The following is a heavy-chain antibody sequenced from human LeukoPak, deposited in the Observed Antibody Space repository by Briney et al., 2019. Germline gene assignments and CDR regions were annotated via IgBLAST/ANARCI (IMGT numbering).Heavy chain of an antibody. D-gene: IGHD3-10*01. V-gene: IGHV4-34*01. Sequence: SETLSLTCAVYGGSFSGYYWSWIRQPPGKGLEWIGEINHSGSTNYNPSLKSRVTISVDTSKNQFSLKLSSVTAADTAVYYCARGRYYGSGSYYNAYYFDYWGQGTLVTVSP. CDR3: ARGRYYGSGSYYNAYYFDY. J-gene: IGHJ4*02. CDR2: INHSGST. CDR1: GGSFSGYY.